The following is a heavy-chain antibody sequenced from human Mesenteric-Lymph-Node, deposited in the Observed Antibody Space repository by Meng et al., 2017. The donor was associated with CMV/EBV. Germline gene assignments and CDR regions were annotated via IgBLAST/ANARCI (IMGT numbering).Heavy chain of an antibody. CDR2: IYNGGNT. CDR3: ARRGTVGAIFLQNWFDP. D-gene: IGHD1-26*01. Sequence: SISSSSDYWGWIRQSPGKGLEWIATIYNGGNTYYNPSLKSRVTLSVDLSKNQLSLRLTSMTAADTAIYYCARRGTVGAIFLQNWFDPWGQGTLVTVSS. J-gene: IGHJ5*02. CDR1: SISSSSDY. V-gene: IGHV4-39*01.